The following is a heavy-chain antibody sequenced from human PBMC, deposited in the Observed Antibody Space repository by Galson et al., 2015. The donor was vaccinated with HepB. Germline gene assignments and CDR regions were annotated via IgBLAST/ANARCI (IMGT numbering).Heavy chain of an antibody. CDR3: AKDHGSSWYLVDY. CDR1: GFTFSSYG. Sequence: SLRLSCAASGFTFSSYGMHWVRQAPGKGLEWVAVISYDGSNKYYADSVKGRFTISRDNSKNTLYLQMNSLRAEDTAVYYCAKDHGSSWYLVDYWGQGTLVTVSS. V-gene: IGHV3-30*18. J-gene: IGHJ4*02. CDR2: ISYDGSNK. D-gene: IGHD6-13*01.